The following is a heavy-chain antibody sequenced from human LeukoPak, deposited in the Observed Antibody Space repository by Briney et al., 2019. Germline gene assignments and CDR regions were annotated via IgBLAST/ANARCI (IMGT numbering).Heavy chain of an antibody. J-gene: IGHJ4*02. Sequence: DPGGSLRLSCAASGFTFSSYWMSWVRQPPGKGLEWVANMNQDGSHKYYVDSVKGRFTISRDNAKNSLYLQMNSLRAEDTAIYYCAGFYGGNRLGFDYWGQGTLVTVAS. V-gene: IGHV3-7*01. CDR3: AGFYGGNRLGFDY. CDR1: GFTFSSYW. D-gene: IGHD4-23*01. CDR2: MNQDGSHK.